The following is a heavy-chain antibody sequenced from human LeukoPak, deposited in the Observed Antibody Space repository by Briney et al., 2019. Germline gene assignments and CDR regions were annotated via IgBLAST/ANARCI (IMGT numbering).Heavy chain of an antibody. D-gene: IGHD3-16*01. J-gene: IGHJ4*02. CDR1: GFTFSSYS. V-gene: IGHV3-21*01. Sequence: GGSLRLSCAASGFTFSSYSMNWVRQAPGKGLEWVSSISSSSSYIYYADSVKGRFTISRDNAKNSLYLQMNSLRAEDTAVYYCASYPVRARHGGDYWGQGTLVTVSS. CDR3: ASYPVRARHGGDY. CDR2: ISSSSSYI.